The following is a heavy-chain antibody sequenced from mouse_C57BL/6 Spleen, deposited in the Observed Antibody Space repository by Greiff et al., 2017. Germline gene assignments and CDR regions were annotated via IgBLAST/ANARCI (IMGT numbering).Heavy chain of an antibody. CDR3: ARDYGNSLAWFAY. CDR1: GFTFSDYG. CDR2: ISSGSSTI. Sequence: DVQLVESGGGLVKPGGSLKLSCAASGFTFSDYGMHWVRQAPEKGLEWVAYISSGSSTIYYADTVKGRFTISRGNAKNTLFLQMTSLRSEDTAMYYCARDYGNSLAWFAYWGQGTLVTVSA. J-gene: IGHJ3*01. V-gene: IGHV5-17*01. D-gene: IGHD2-1*01.